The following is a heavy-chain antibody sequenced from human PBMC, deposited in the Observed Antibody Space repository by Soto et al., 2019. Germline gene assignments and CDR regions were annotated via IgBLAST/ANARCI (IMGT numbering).Heavy chain of an antibody. D-gene: IGHD5-12*01. CDR2: IYYSGST. CDR3: ARIVATIWVDY. Sequence: SETLSLTCTVSGGSISSGDYYWSWIRQPPGKGLEWIGYIYYSGSTYYNPSLKSRVTISVDTSKNQFSLKLSSVTAADTAVYYCARIVATIWVDYWGQGILVTVSS. CDR1: GGSISSGDYY. J-gene: IGHJ4*02. V-gene: IGHV4-30-4*01.